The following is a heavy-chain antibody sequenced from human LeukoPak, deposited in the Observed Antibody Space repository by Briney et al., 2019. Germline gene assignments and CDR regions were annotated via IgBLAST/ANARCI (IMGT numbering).Heavy chain of an antibody. V-gene: IGHV4-39*01. Sequence: SETLSLTCTVSGDSISSISYYWGWLRQPPGKGLEWIGSTYYSGSTYYNPSLGSRVTISVDTSKNHFSLKLSSVTAADTAVYYCARHFASYYYFDYWGQGTLVTVSS. D-gene: IGHD2-21*01. J-gene: IGHJ4*02. CDR2: TYYSGST. CDR1: GDSISSISYY. CDR3: ARHFASYYYFDY.